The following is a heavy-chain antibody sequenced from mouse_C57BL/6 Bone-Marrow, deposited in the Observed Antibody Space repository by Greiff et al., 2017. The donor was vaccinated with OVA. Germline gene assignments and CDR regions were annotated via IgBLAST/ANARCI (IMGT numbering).Heavy chain of an antibody. D-gene: IGHD1-1*01. V-gene: IGHV1-55*01. CDR1: GYTFTSYW. Sequence: VQLQQPGAELVKPGASVKMSCKASGYTFTSYWITWVKQRPGQGLEWIGDIYPGSGSTNYNEKFKSKATLTVDTSSSTAYMQLSSLTSEDSAVYFCARRGGSSLAWFAYWGQGTLVTVSA. CDR2: IYPGSGST. CDR3: ARRGGSSLAWFAY. J-gene: IGHJ3*01.